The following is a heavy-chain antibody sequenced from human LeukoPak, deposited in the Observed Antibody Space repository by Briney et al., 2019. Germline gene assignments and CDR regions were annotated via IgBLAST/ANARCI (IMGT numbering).Heavy chain of an antibody. CDR2: ISYDGSNK. Sequence: GGPRRSSCPPLELTFRTFPITGFRQAPAKGLEWVAVISYDGSNKYYADSVKGRFTISRDNSKNTLYLQMNSLRAEDTAVYYCARDSYGMDVWGQGTTVTVSS. CDR3: ARDSYGMDV. V-gene: IGHV3-30-3*01. CDR1: ELTFRTFP. J-gene: IGHJ6*02.